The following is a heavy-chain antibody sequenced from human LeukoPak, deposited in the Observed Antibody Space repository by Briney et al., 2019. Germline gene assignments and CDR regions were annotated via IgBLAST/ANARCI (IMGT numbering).Heavy chain of an antibody. CDR1: GFTFSDYY. CDR2: ISSSSSYT. V-gene: IGHV3-11*06. D-gene: IGHD2-2*01. CDR3: ASGGRYCSSTSCFDY. Sequence: GGSLRLSCAASGFTFSDYYMSWIRQAPGKGLEWVSYISSSSSYTNYADSVKGRFTISRDNAKNSLYLQMNSLRAEDTAVYYCASGGRYCSSTSCFDYWGQGAWSPSPQ. J-gene: IGHJ4*03.